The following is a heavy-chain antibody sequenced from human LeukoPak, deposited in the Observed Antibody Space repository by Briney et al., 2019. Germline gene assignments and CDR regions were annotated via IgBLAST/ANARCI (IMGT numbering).Heavy chain of an antibody. CDR2: IYYSGST. V-gene: IGHV4-31*03. CDR1: GGSISSGGYY. CDR3: ARSGATTVTTLDY. J-gene: IGHJ4*02. Sequence: SETLSLTCTVSGGSISSGGYYWSWIRQHPGKGLEWIGYIYYSGSTYYNPSLKSRVTISVDTSKNQFSLKLSSVTAADTAVYYCARSGATTVTTLDYWGQGTLVTVSS. D-gene: IGHD4-11*01.